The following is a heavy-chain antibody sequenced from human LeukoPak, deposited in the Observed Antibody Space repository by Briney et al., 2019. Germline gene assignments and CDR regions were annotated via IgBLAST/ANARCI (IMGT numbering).Heavy chain of an antibody. CDR2: INPNSGDT. V-gene: IGHV1-2*06. CDR1: GYTFTSYA. J-gene: IGHJ4*02. CDR3: ARDCCGGDCFPDY. D-gene: IGHD2-21*02. Sequence: ASVKVSCKASGYTFTSYAMHWVRQAPGQRLEWMGRINPNSGDTNYAQKFQGRVTMTRDTSISTAYMELSRLRSDDTAVYYCARDCCGGDCFPDYWGQGTLVTVSS.